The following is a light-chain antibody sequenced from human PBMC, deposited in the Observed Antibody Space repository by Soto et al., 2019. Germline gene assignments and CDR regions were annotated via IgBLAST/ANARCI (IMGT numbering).Light chain of an antibody. CDR2: EGS. CDR1: SSDVGSYNL. CDR3: CSYAGSSTLV. V-gene: IGLV2-23*01. Sequence: QSALTQPASVSGSPGQSITLSCTGTSSDVGSYNLVSWYQQHPGKAPKLMIYEGSKRPSGVSNRFSGSKSGNTASLTISGLQAEDEADYYCCSYAGSSTLVFGGGTKVTV. J-gene: IGLJ2*01.